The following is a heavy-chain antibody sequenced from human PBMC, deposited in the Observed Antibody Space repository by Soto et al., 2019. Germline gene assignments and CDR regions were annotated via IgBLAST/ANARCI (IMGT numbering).Heavy chain of an antibody. D-gene: IGHD5-12*01. Sequence: QVQLVESGGGVVQPGRSLRLSCAASGFTFSSYAMHWVRQAPGKGLEWVAVISYDGSNKYYADSVQGRFTISRDNSKNTLYLQMNSLRAEDTAVYYCARDRDGYKYYYYYGMDVWGQGTTVTVSS. V-gene: IGHV3-30-3*01. J-gene: IGHJ6*02. CDR2: ISYDGSNK. CDR3: ARDRDGYKYYYYYGMDV. CDR1: GFTFSSYA.